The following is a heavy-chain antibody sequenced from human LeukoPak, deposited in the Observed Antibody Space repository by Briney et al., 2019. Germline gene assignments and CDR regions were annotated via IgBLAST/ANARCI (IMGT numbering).Heavy chain of an antibody. CDR1: GFTFSSYS. CDR2: VSSSSSYI. V-gene: IGHV3-21*01. D-gene: IGHD3-22*01. Sequence: GGSLRLSCAASGFTFSSYSMNWVRQAPGKGLEWVSSVSSSSSYIYYADSVKGRFTISRDNAKNSLYLQMNSLRAEDTAVYYCARERTMIVVEKSAFDIWGQGTMVTVSS. J-gene: IGHJ3*02. CDR3: ARERTMIVVEKSAFDI.